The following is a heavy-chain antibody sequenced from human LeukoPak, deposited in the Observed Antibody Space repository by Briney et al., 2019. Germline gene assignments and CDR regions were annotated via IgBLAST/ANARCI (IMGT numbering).Heavy chain of an antibody. CDR1: GHSLTKLS. CDR3: SIDIGSSGSRIPRGWFDP. D-gene: IGHD3-10*01. J-gene: IGHJ5*02. V-gene: IGHV1-24*01. Sequence: ASVKVFCKVSGHSLTKLSIHWVRQPPGKGLEWVGGFDPENGETVYAQRFQGRVTMTADTTTDTAHMELSNLRSEDTAIYYCSIDIGSSGSRIPRGWFDPWGQGTLVTVSS. CDR2: FDPENGET.